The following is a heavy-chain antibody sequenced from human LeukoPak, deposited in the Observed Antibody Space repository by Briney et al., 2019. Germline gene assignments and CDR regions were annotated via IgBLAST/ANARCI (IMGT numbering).Heavy chain of an antibody. D-gene: IGHD3-22*01. V-gene: IGHV1-2*02. CDR3: ARDTNYYDSSGLGY. CDR2: INPNSGGT. J-gene: IGHJ4*02. Sequence: ASVKVSCKASGYTFTGYYMHWVRQAPGQGLEWMGWINPNSGGTNYAQKFQSRVTMTRDTSISTAYMELSRLRSDDTAVYCCARDTNYYDSSGLGYWGQGTLVTVSS. CDR1: GYTFTGYY.